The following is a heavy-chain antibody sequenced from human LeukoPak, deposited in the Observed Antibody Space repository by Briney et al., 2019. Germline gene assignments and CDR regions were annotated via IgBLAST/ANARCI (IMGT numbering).Heavy chain of an antibody. CDR3: AGGLGSYPLDY. CDR2: IYSAGST. Sequence: PGGSLRLSCAASGFTVSSNYMSWVRQAPGKGLEWVSVIYSAGSTYYADSVKGRFTISRDNSKNTLFLQMNSLRAEDTAVYYCAGGLGSYPLDYWGQGTLVTVSS. V-gene: IGHV3-53*01. J-gene: IGHJ4*02. D-gene: IGHD1-26*01. CDR1: GFTVSSNY.